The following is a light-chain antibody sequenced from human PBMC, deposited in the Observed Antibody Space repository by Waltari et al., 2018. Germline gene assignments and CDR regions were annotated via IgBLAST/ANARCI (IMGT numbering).Light chain of an antibody. CDR1: TSNIGANL. Sequence: QSVLTQPPSASGTPGQRVTISCSGSTSNIGANLVYWYQPLPGMAPKLLIYSNNQRPSGGPDRFSDSKSGTSASLAISGLRAEDEADYYCAAWDDRVRGRVFGGGTKLTVL. CDR3: AAWDDRVRGRV. V-gene: IGLV1-47*02. CDR2: SNN. J-gene: IGLJ3*02.